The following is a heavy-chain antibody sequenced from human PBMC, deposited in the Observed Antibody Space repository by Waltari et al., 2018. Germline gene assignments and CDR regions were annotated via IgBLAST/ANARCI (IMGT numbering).Heavy chain of an antibody. Sequence: QVQLHQWGAGLLKPSETLSLTCAVNGGSFNGYYWNWIRQLPGGGLEWIGETSHSGDSNHNPSLKSRVSTLVDTSKNQFSLRLSSVTAADTAIYYCARGRFYSDSGSSALFDYWSQGNLVTVSS. CDR1: GGSFNGYY. D-gene: IGHD3-10*01. V-gene: IGHV4-34*01. CDR2: TSHSGDS. J-gene: IGHJ4*02. CDR3: ARGRFYSDSGSSALFDY.